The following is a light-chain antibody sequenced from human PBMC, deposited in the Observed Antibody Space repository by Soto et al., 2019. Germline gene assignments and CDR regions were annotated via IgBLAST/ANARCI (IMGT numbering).Light chain of an antibody. J-gene: IGLJ1*01. CDR3: CSYAGSYV. CDR1: SSDVRGYNY. V-gene: IGLV2-11*01. Sequence: QSALTKPRSVSGYPGQSVTISCTGTSSDVRGYNYVSWYQQHPGQAPKLMIYDVSKRPSGVPDRFSGSKSGNTASLTISGLQAEDEADYYCCSYAGSYVFGTGTKLTVL. CDR2: DVS.